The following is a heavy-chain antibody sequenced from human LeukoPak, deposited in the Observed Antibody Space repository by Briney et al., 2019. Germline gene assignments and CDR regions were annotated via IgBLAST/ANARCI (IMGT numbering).Heavy chain of an antibody. V-gene: IGHV4-59*01. Sequence: SETLSLTCTVSGGSISSYYWSWIRQPPGKGLEWIGYIYYSGISNYTPSLKGRVTISVDTSKNQFSLKLSSVTAADTAVYYCARGGGYSGYVNYYYGMDVWGQGTTVTVSS. CDR1: GGSISSYY. CDR3: ARGGGYSGYVNYYYGMDV. J-gene: IGHJ6*02. CDR2: IYYSGIS. D-gene: IGHD5-12*01.